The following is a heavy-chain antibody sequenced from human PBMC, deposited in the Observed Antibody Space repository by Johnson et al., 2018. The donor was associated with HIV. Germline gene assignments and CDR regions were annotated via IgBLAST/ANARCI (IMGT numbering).Heavy chain of an antibody. CDR1: GFSVSASY. V-gene: IGHV3-66*02. CDR2: IYRGGAT. Sequence: VQLVESGGGLVQPGGSLRLSCAASGFSVSASYMSWLRQAPGKALEWVSVIYRGGATYYAASVQGRFTISRDNAKNSLYLQMNSLRAEDTALYYCAGYSSSWYDAFDIWGQGTMVTVSS. J-gene: IGHJ3*02. CDR3: AGYSSSWYDAFDI. D-gene: IGHD6-13*01.